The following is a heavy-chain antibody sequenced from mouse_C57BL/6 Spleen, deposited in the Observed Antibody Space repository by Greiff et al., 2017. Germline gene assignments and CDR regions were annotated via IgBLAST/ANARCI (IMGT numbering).Heavy chain of an antibody. CDR2: IYPGDGGT. D-gene: IGHD1-1*01. V-gene: IGHV1-80*01. CDR1: GYAFSSYW. CDR3: ERDYGSRFAY. J-gene: IGHJ3*01. Sequence: VKLMESGAELVKPGASVKISCKASGYAFSSYWMNWVEQRPGKGLEWIGQIYPGDGGTNYNGKFKGKAPLTADKSSSTAYMQLSSLTSEDSAVYFCERDYGSRFAYWGQGTLVTVSA.